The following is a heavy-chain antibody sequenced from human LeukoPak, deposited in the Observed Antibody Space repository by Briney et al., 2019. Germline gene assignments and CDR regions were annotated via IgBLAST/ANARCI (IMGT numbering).Heavy chain of an antibody. J-gene: IGHJ4*02. CDR2: IYYSGSA. V-gene: IGHV4-59*01. CDR1: GSSISSYY. Sequence: PSETLSLTCTVSGSSISSYYWSWIRQPPGKGLEWIGYIYYSGSANYNPSLKSRVTISVDRSKNQFSLKLSSVTAADTAVYYCARDGARAAAGRGVFDYWGQGTLVTVSS. D-gene: IGHD6-13*01. CDR3: ARDGARAAAGRGVFDY.